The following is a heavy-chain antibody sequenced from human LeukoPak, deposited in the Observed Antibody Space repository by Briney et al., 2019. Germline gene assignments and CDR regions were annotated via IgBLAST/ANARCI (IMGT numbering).Heavy chain of an antibody. D-gene: IGHD5/OR15-5a*01. J-gene: IGHJ5*02. CDR2: INEDGSAK. V-gene: IGHV3-7*01. Sequence: GGSLRLSCAASGFTFSGYWMTWLRQAPGKGVEWVANINEDGSAKYYLGSVKGRFTISRDNAKNSLYLQMNSLRAEDTAVYYCARDQLAGLRHNWFDPWGQGTLVTVSS. CDR3: ARDQLAGLRHNWFDP. CDR1: GFTFSGYW.